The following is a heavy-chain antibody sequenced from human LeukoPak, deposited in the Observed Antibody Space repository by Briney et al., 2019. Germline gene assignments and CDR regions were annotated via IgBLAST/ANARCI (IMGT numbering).Heavy chain of an antibody. J-gene: IGHJ4*02. Sequence: GGSLRLSCAASGFTFSSYWMSWVRQAPGKGLEWVANIKQDGSEKYYVDSVKGRFTISRDNSKNSLYLQMNSLRAEDTALYYCAKGLASSSWYGYDYWGQGTLVTVSS. CDR1: GFTFSSYW. CDR2: IKQDGSEK. D-gene: IGHD6-13*01. V-gene: IGHV3-7*03. CDR3: AKGLASSSWYGYDY.